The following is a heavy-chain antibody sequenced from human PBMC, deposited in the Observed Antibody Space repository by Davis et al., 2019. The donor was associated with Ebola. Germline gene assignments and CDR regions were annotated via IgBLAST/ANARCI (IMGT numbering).Heavy chain of an antibody. V-gene: IGHV3-66*01. CDR1: GFTVSSNY. J-gene: IGHJ5*02. CDR2: IYGGGST. CDR3: ARGRNWFDP. Sequence: GESLKISCAVSGFTVSSNYMSWVRQAPGKGLEWVSVIYGGGSTYYADSVKGRFTISRDNAKNSLYLQMNSLRDEDTAVYYCARGRNWFDPWGQGTLVTVSS.